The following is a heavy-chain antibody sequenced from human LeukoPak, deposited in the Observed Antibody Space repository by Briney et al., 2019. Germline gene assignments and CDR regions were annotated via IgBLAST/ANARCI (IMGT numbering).Heavy chain of an antibody. J-gene: IGHJ5*02. CDR2: FSLGETT. CDR3: ARWDELDWAFGT. CDR1: GASITTYS. D-gene: IGHD2-21*01. Sequence: SETLSLTCSVSGASITTYSWNWLRQSPGKGLEWIGYFSLGETTSYTSSLKSRVTISRDTSKNRVSLKLTSVTAADTAVYYCARWDELDWAFGTWGPGTLVTVSS. V-gene: IGHV4-59*08.